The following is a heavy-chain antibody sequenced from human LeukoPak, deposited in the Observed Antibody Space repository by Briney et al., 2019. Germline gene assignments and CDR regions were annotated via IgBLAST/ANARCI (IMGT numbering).Heavy chain of an antibody. CDR2: ISAYNGNT. Sequence: GASVKVSCKASGYTFTSYGISWVRQAPGQGLEWMGWISAYNGNTNYAQKLQGRVTMTTDTSTSTAYMELRSLRSDDTAVYYCARDLLSQGWLQPHFDYWGQGTQVTVSS. V-gene: IGHV1-18*01. D-gene: IGHD5-24*01. CDR1: GYTFTSYG. J-gene: IGHJ4*02. CDR3: ARDLLSQGWLQPHFDY.